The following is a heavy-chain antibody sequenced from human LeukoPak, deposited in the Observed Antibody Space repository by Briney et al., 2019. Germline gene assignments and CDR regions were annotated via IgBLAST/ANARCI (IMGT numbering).Heavy chain of an antibody. V-gene: IGHV3-11*04. CDR3: ARGLVRPGYYFDY. D-gene: IGHD1-1*01. J-gene: IGHJ4*02. CDR2: ISSSGSTI. Sequence: NPGGSLRLSCAASGFTFGDYYMSWVRQAPGKGLEWVSYISSSGSTIYYADSVKGRFTISRDNAKNSLYLQMNSLRAEDTAVYYCARGLVRPGYYFDYWGQGTLVTVSS. CDR1: GFTFGDYY.